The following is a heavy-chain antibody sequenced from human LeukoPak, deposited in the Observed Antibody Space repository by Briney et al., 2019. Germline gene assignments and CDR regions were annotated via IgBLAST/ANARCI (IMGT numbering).Heavy chain of an antibody. V-gene: IGHV3-43*02. CDR3: AKGIAAAGYFDY. J-gene: IGHJ4*02. CDR2: ISGDGGST. Sequence: GGSLRLSCAASGFTFDGYAMHWVRQAPGKGLEWVSLISGDGGSTYYADSVKGRFTISRDNSKNSLYLQMNGLRTEDTALYYCAKGIAAAGYFDYWGQGTLVTVSS. CDR1: GFTFDGYA. D-gene: IGHD6-13*01.